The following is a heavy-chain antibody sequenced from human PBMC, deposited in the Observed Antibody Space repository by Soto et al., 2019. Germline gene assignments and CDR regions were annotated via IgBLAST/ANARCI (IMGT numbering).Heavy chain of an antibody. D-gene: IGHD6-6*01. J-gene: IGHJ5*01. Sequence: ASVKVSCKASGYTFTSYDINWVRQATGQGLEWMGWMSPNSANTGYAQKFQGRVNMTRNTSISKAYMELSSLRYEYTAVYYCATEVYSRSSVSPGTWFESWGQETIVTVSS. CDR3: ATEVYSRSSVSPGTWFES. V-gene: IGHV1-8*01. CDR1: GYTFTSYD. CDR2: MSPNSANT.